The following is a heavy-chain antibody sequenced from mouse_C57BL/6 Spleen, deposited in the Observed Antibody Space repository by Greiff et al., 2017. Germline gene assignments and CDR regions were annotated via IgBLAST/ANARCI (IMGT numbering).Heavy chain of an antibody. CDR1: GYSFTDYN. V-gene: IGHV1-39*01. CDR3: AKDDYGSSYGYFDD. Sequence: VQLQQSGPELVKPGASVKISCKASGYSFTDYNKNWVKQSNGKSLEWIGVINPNYGTTSYNQKFKGKATLTVDQSSSTAYMQLNSLTSEDSAVYYCAKDDYGSSYGYFDDWGQGTTLTVSS. D-gene: IGHD1-1*01. CDR2: INPNYGTT. J-gene: IGHJ2*01.